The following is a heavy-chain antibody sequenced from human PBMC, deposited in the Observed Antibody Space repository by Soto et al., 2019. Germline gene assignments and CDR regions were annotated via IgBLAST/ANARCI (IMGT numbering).Heavy chain of an antibody. Sequence: HPGGSMGLSCAASGFTFSSYGMHWVRQAPGKGLEWVAVIWYDGSNKYYADSVKGRFTISRDNSKNTLYLQMNSLRAEDTAVYYCAREEEQQLVGYYYYGMDVWGQGTTVTVSS. CDR2: IWYDGSNK. CDR1: GFTFSSYG. D-gene: IGHD6-13*01. CDR3: AREEEQQLVGYYYYGMDV. V-gene: IGHV3-33*01. J-gene: IGHJ6*02.